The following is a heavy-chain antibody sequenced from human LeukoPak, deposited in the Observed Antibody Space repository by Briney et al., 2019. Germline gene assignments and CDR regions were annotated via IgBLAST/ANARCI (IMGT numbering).Heavy chain of an antibody. CDR1: GYSFTGHY. CDR3: ARELGSSGYYGVDY. J-gene: IGHJ4*02. V-gene: IGHV1-2*04. D-gene: IGHD3-22*01. CDR2: INPNSGDT. Sequence: ASVKVSCKASGYSFTGHYIHWVRQAPGQGPEWVGWINPNSGDTTYAQNFQGWVPMTRDTSIATAYMELSRLRSDDTAVYYCARELGSSGYYGVDYWGQGTLVTVSS.